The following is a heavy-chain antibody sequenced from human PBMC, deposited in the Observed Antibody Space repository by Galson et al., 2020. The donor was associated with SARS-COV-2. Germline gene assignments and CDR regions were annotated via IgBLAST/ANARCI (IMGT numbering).Heavy chain of an antibody. V-gene: IGHV3-30*18. D-gene: IGHD3-10*01. CDR3: AKGSGRGGPLAAPLSDAFDI. Sequence: GGSLRLTCAASGFTFSSYGKHWVRQAPAQGMEWAATLSNDGSTQYYADSVKGRFTISRDNSKNTLYLQLDSLRLEDTAVYYCAKGSGRGGPLAAPLSDAFDIWGQGTMVTVSS. J-gene: IGHJ3*02. CDR2: LSNDGSTQ. CDR1: GFTFSSYG.